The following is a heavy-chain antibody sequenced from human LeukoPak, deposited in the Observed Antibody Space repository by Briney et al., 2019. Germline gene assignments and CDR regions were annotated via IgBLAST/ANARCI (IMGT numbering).Heavy chain of an antibody. D-gene: IGHD2-2*01. Sequence: GASVKVSSKASGYTFTSYGISWVRQAPGQGLKWMGWISAYNGNTNYDQKLQGRVTITTDTSTSTAYMELRSLRSDDTAVYYCARDPSYCSSTSCVGPYYYYYYGMDVWGQGTTVTVSS. CDR2: ISAYNGNT. CDR3: ARDPSYCSSTSCVGPYYYYYYGMDV. CDR1: GYTFTSYG. V-gene: IGHV1-18*01. J-gene: IGHJ6*02.